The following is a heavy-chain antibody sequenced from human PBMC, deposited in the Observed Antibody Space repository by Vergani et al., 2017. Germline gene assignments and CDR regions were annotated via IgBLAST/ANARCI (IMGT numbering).Heavy chain of an antibody. CDR1: GFTFNKSP. CDR2: INYSGDRT. J-gene: IGHJ4*02. Sequence: EVQLLESGGDLIQPGGSLRLSCAASGFTFNKSPMSWVRQAPGRGLEWVSSINYSGDRTYYADSVKGRFIISRDNSKSTLHLQMDSLRVEDTAFYYCAKMSFSKSEDGGHQWGRGTLVTVSS. V-gene: IGHV3-23*01. D-gene: IGHD2-15*01. CDR3: AKMSFSKSEDGGHQ.